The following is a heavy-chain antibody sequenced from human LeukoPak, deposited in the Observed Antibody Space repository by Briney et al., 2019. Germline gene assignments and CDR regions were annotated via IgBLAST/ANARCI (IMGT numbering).Heavy chain of an antibody. J-gene: IGHJ3*02. CDR1: GDSVSSNSAA. D-gene: IGHD2-21*02. CDR3: ARSQRGLAHCGGDCRTDAFDI. CDR2: TYYRSKWYN. V-gene: IGHV6-1*01. Sequence: SQTLSLTCAISGDSVSSNSAAWNRIRQSPSRGLEWLGRTYYRSKWYNDYAVSVKSRITINPDTSKNQFSLQLNSVTPEDTAVYYCARSQRGLAHCGGDCRTDAFDIWGQGTMVTVSS.